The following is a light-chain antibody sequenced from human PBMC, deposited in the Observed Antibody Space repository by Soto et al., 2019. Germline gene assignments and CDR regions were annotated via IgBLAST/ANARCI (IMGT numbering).Light chain of an antibody. J-gene: IGLJ3*02. CDR1: SSDIGAGYG. CDR2: DNN. V-gene: IGLV1-40*01. Sequence: QSALTQPPSVSGALGQRVTISCTGSSSDIGAGYGVHWYQQLPGTAPKLLVFDNNTRPSGVPDRFSGSKSGTSASLAITGLLPEDEADYYCQSYDNRLSGSVFGGGTKLTVL. CDR3: QSYDNRLSGSV.